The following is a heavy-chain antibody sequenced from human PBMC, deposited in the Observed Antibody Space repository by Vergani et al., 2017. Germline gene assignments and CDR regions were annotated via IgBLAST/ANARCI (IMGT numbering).Heavy chain of an antibody. Sequence: EVQLVESGGGLVQPGGSLRLSCAASGFTVSSNYMSWVRQAPGKGLEWVSVIYSGGSTYYADSVKGRFTISRDNSKNTLYLQMNSLRAEDTAVYYCARDPCSGGSCYSGGFDYWGQGTLVTVSS. CDR2: IYSGGST. CDR1: GFTVSSNY. V-gene: IGHV3-66*02. D-gene: IGHD2-15*01. CDR3: ARDPCSGGSCYSGGFDY. J-gene: IGHJ4*02.